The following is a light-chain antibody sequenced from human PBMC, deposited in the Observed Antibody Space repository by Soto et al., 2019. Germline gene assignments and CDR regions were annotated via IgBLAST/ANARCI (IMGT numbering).Light chain of an antibody. V-gene: IGKV1-13*02. CDR2: AAS. CDR1: QDIRNT. J-gene: IGKJ5*01. Sequence: AIQMNKSPSSLSASVGDRVAISCRASQDIRNTVAWYQQKPGEAPKLLIFAASTLQSGVPSRFSGSGSGTDFTLTISCLQSEDFATYYCQQYYSFPRTFGQGTRLDI. CDR3: QQYYSFPRT.